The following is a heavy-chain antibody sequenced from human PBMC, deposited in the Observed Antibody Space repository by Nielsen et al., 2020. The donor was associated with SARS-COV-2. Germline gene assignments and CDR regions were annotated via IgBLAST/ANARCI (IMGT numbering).Heavy chain of an antibody. D-gene: IGHD3-10*01. Sequence: WIRQPPGKGLEWVSSISSSSYIYYADSVKGRFTISRDNAKNSLYLQMNSLRAEDTAVYYCARDLFYGSGSYYLASWGMDVWGQGTTVTVSS. V-gene: IGHV3-69-1*01. J-gene: IGHJ6*02. CDR3: ARDLFYGSGSYYLASWGMDV. CDR2: ISSSSYI.